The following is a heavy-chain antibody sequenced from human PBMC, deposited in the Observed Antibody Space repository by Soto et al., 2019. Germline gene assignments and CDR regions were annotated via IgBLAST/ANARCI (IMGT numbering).Heavy chain of an antibody. Sequence: EVQLVESGGGLAQPGGSLRLSCAASGFTVSSYEMNWVRQAPGKGLEWVSYISTSGTTIYYADSVKGRFTISRDNAKNSLYLQMNSLRGEDTAVYYCIRGDGGYSYGREDVWGQGTTVTVSS. J-gene: IGHJ6*01. CDR2: ISTSGTTI. CDR1: GFTVSSYE. CDR3: IRGDGGYSYGREDV. D-gene: IGHD5-18*01. V-gene: IGHV3-48*03.